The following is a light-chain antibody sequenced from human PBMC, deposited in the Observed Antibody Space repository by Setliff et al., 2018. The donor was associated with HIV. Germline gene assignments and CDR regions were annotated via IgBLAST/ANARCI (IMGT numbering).Light chain of an antibody. J-gene: IGLJ1*01. Sequence: QSALTQPASVSGSPGQSITISCTGTSSDVGGYNYVSWYQQHPGKAPKLMIYEVSKRPSGVPDRFSGSKSGNTASLTVSGLQAEDEADYYCSPYAGSNSYVFGTGTKVTVL. CDR1: SSDVGGYNY. V-gene: IGLV2-8*01. CDR2: EVS. CDR3: SPYAGSNSYV.